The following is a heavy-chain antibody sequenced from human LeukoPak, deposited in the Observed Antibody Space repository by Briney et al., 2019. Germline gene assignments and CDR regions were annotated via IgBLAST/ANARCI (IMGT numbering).Heavy chain of an antibody. V-gene: IGHV3-23*01. CDR2: ISGSGGSK. CDR3: AKGPPRLWLYLVDY. J-gene: IGHJ4*02. CDR1: GFTFSSYA. Sequence: GGSLRLSCAASGFTFSSYAMSWVRQAPGKGLEWVSAISGSGGSKYYADSVKGRFTISRDNSKTTLYLQMNSLRAEDTAVYYCAKGPPRLWLYLVDYWGQGTLVTVSS. D-gene: IGHD5-18*01.